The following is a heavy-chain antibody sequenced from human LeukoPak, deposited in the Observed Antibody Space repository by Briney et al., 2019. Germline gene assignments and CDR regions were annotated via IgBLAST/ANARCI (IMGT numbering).Heavy chain of an antibody. D-gene: IGHD4-17*01. J-gene: IGHJ5*02. CDR1: GFTFSDYW. V-gene: IGHV3-74*01. Sequence: PGGSLRLSCAASGFTFSDYWMHWVRQVPGKGLVWVSRINNDGSTTTYADSVKGRFTISRDNSKNTLYLQMNSLRAEDTAVYYCATRNYGDGIDPWGQGTLVTVSS. CDR3: ATRNYGDGIDP. CDR2: INNDGSTT.